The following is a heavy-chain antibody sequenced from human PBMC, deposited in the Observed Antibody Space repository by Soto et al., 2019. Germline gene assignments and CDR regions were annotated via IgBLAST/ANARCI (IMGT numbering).Heavy chain of an antibody. CDR2: IYHSGST. V-gene: IGHV4-30-2*01. D-gene: IGHD2-2*01. J-gene: IGHJ4*02. Sequence: SETLSLTCAVSGGSISSGGYSWSWIRQPPGKGLEWIGYIYHSGSTYYNPSLKSRVTISVDRSKNQFSLKLSSVTAADTAVYYCARGRSEYCSSTSCYSPPLFDYWGQGTLVTVSS. CDR1: GGSISSGGYS. CDR3: ARGRSEYCSSTSCYSPPLFDY.